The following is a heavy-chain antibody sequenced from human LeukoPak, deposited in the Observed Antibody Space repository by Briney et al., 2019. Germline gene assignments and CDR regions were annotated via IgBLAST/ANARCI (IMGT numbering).Heavy chain of an antibody. V-gene: IGHV3-48*03. CDR3: AGESSGAGGAFDI. CDR1: GFTFSGYE. Sequence: GGSLRLSCAASGFTFSGYEMSWVRQAPGKGLEWVPYISSSGSTIYYADSVKGRFTISRDDAKNSLYLQMNSLRAEDTAVYYCAGESSGAGGAFDIWGQGTMVTVSS. J-gene: IGHJ3*02. D-gene: IGHD3-22*01. CDR2: ISSSGSTI.